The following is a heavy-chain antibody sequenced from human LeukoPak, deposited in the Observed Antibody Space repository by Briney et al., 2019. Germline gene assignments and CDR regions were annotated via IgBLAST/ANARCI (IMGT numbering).Heavy chain of an antibody. CDR3: ARVGRYCTNGVCYNMDV. D-gene: IGHD2-8*01. CDR1: GGSISSSSYC. CDR2: IYYSGST. J-gene: IGHJ6*03. V-gene: IGHV4-39*01. Sequence: SETLSLTCTVSGGSISSSSYCWGWIRQPPGKGLEWIGSIYYSGSTYYNPSLKSRVTISVDTSKNQFSLKLSSVTAADTAVYYCARVGRYCTNGVCYNMDVWGKGTTVTVSS.